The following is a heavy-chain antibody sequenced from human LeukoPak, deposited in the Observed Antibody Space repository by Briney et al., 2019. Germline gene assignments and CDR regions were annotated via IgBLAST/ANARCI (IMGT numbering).Heavy chain of an antibody. V-gene: IGHV1-69*13. Sequence: ASVKVSCKASGGTFSSYSISWVRQAPGQGLEWMGGIVPIFGTADYAQKFQGRVTITADESTRTAYMELSSLTSEDTAIYYCARVLQQQLQNWFDPWGQGTLVTVSS. CDR3: ARVLQQQLQNWFDP. J-gene: IGHJ5*02. CDR1: GGTFSSYS. CDR2: IVPIFGTA. D-gene: IGHD6-13*01.